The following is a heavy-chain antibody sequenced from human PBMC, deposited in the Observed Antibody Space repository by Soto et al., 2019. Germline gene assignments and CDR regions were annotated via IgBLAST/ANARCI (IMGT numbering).Heavy chain of an antibody. CDR3: ARMYSSGSGWFHP. Sequence: QIELQESGPGLVKPSQTLSLTCFVSGYFIGAGEYYWSWIRHHPGKGLEWIGSFYSSGSIIYNPSLRSRVSITGDMSTNQFSMSLTSVTAADTARYYCARMYSSGSGWFHPWGQGTLVTVSS. J-gene: IGHJ5*02. D-gene: IGHD6-19*01. CDR2: FYSSGSI. CDR1: GYFIGAGEYY. V-gene: IGHV4-30-4*01.